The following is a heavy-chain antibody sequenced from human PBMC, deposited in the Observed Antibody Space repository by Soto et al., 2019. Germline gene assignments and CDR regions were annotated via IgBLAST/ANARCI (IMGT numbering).Heavy chain of an antibody. J-gene: IGHJ4*02. V-gene: IGHV3-30-3*01. D-gene: IGHD6-13*01. CDR1: GFSLSGYP. Sequence: QVQLVESGGGVVQPGRSLRLSCAASGFSLSGYPMHWVRQAPGKGLEWVAVIACDGSNEYYAHSVEGRFSISRENSKHTLYLQMKSLKPDDTAVYYCARGGLVAAGLPLYYWGQGTLVTVSS. CDR2: IACDGSNE. CDR3: ARGGLVAAGLPLYY.